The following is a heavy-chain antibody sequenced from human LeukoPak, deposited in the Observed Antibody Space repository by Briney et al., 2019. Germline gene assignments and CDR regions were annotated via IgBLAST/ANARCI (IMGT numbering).Heavy chain of an antibody. CDR1: GFTFSNYA. J-gene: IGHJ4*02. CDR2: ISGSGGNT. Sequence: PGGSLRLSCAASGFTFSNYAMRWVRQAPGKGLEWVSAISGSGGNTHYADSVKGRFTISRDNSKNTLYLQMNSLRAEDTAVYYCAKDLNYDFWSGLGNWGQGTLVTVSS. CDR3: AKDLNYDFWSGLGN. V-gene: IGHV3-23*01. D-gene: IGHD3-3*01.